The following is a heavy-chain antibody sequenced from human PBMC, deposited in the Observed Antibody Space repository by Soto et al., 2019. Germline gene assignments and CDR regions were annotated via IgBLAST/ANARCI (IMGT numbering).Heavy chain of an antibody. CDR2: ISASGAGT. J-gene: IGHJ6*02. CDR3: AKNFYGSAYNAMDV. CDR1: GFTFSSHA. Sequence: GGSLRLSCAASGFTFSSHAMTWVRQAPGKGLEWVSGISASGAGTFYADSVKGRFTISRDNFKNTVYLQMNSLRAEDTAIYYCAKNFYGSAYNAMDVWGQGTTVTVSS. D-gene: IGHD3-10*01. V-gene: IGHV3-23*01.